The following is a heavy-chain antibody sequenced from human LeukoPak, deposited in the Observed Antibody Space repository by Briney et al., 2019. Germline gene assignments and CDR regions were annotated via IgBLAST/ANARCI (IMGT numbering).Heavy chain of an antibody. CDR1: GFTFSSIA. CDR2: IRSNGDTA. D-gene: IGHD1-1*01. V-gene: IGHV3-23*01. Sequence: PGGSLRLSCAASGFTFSSIAMTWGRQAPGKGLEWVSTIRSNGDTAYNADSVKGRFTITRDNSENTLYLQMNSLRVEDTAIYYCAKGQELDDGVFDSWGQGTLVTVSS. CDR3: AKGQELDDGVFDS. J-gene: IGHJ4*02.